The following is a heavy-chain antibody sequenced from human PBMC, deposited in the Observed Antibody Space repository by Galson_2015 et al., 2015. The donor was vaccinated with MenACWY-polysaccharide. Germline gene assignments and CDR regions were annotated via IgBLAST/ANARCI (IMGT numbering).Heavy chain of an antibody. V-gene: IGHV6-1*01. D-gene: IGHD6-19*01. CDR2: TYYRSRWYN. CDR1: GDSVSSNSAA. J-gene: IGHJ4*02. CDR3: TRSIHISGWGGDFES. Sequence: CAISGDSVSSNSAAWNWIRQSPSRGLEWLGRTYYRSRWYNDYATSVKSRISIKADTPKNQFSLQLNSVTPEDTALYYCTRSIHISGWGGDFESWGQGPLATVSS.